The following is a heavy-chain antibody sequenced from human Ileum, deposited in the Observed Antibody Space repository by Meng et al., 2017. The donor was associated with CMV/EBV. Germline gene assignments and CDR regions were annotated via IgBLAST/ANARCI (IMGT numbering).Heavy chain of an antibody. J-gene: IGHJ5*02. CDR2: IFYDGSEK. CDR1: FNLSSYV. V-gene: IGHV3-30*18. CDR3: AKGWVGPGVGNPNWFDP. Sequence: FNLSSYVMHWGRQGPGKGLEWVAVIFYDGSEKYYSDSVKGRFTISRDNFKSTLDLQMNSLRAEDTAVYYCAKGWVGPGVGNPNWFDPWGQGTLVTVSS. D-gene: IGHD2-2*01.